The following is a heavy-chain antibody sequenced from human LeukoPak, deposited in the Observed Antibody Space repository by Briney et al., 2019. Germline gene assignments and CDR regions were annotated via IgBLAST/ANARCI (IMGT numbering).Heavy chain of an antibody. V-gene: IGHV3-7*03. J-gene: IGHJ4*02. CDR1: GFTFSSHW. CDR2: IREDGSLQ. Sequence: GGSLRLSCAASGFTFSSHWMSWVRQAPGKGLEWVANIREDGSLQYYVDSVEGRFTISRDNARKSVFLQMNTLRVDDTAVYYCTRVSGAYDVPDYWGQGALVTVSS. CDR3: TRVSGAYDVPDY. D-gene: IGHD3-3*01.